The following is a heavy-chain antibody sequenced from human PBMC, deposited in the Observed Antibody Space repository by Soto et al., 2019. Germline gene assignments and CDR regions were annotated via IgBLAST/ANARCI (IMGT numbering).Heavy chain of an antibody. J-gene: IGHJ4*02. D-gene: IGHD6-19*01. CDR1: GFTFSSYA. V-gene: IGHV3-30-3*01. Sequence: QVQLVESGGGVVQPGRSLRLSCAASGFTFSSYAMHWVRQAPGKGLEWVAVISYDGSNKYYADSVKGRFTISRDNSKNPLYLQMNSLRAEDTAVYYCARDFLEWLVLYYFDYWGQGTLVTVSS. CDR2: ISYDGSNK. CDR3: ARDFLEWLVLYYFDY.